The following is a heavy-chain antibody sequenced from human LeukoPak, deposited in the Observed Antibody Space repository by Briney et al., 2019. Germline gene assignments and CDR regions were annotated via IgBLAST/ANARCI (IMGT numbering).Heavy chain of an antibody. CDR1: GFSFSTTD. CDR2: ISGTNGIT. D-gene: IGHD3-10*01. Sequence: GGSLRLSCAASGFSFSTTDMSWVRQTPGKGLEWVSGISGTNGITYYADPVKGRFTISRDNSKNTLYLQMHSLRAEDTATYYCARQILRGSYFYFLDVWGIGTPVTVSS. V-gene: IGHV3-23*01. CDR3: ARQILRGSYFYFLDV. J-gene: IGHJ6*03.